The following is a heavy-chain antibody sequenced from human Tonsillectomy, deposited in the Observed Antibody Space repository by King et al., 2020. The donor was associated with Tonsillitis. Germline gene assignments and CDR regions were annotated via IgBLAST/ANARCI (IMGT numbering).Heavy chain of an antibody. CDR2: IYYSGFT. D-gene: IGHD3-22*01. J-gene: IGHJ4*02. CDR3: ARHYDSSGHFLKTFDY. CDR1: GGSISSSTYY. V-gene: IGHV4-39*07. Sequence: LQLQESGPGLVKPSETLSLTCTVSGGSISSSTYYWGWIRQPPGKGLEWIGSIYYSGFTYYNPSLRSRLTISVDTSKNQFSLRLSSVTAADTAGYYCARHYDSSGHFLKTFDYWGQGTLVTVSS.